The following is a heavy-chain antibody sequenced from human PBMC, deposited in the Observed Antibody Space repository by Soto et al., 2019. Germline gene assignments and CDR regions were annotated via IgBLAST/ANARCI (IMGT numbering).Heavy chain of an antibody. CDR2: INPNGGDA. J-gene: IGHJ4*02. CDR3: ARGRGLYNSGRSQLDS. D-gene: IGHD1-1*01. V-gene: IGHV1-46*01. Sequence: ASVKVSCKASGYTFTYYHVHWVRQAPGQGLEWMGIINPNGGDATYAQKFQDRVTITADESMNTVYMELSSLRSEDTALYYCARGRGLYNSGRSQLDSWGQGTLVTVSS. CDR1: GYTFTYYH.